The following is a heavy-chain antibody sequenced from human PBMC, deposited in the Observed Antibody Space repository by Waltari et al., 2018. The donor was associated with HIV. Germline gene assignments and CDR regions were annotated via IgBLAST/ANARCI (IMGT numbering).Heavy chain of an antibody. CDR1: GYTFTSYA. CDR3: ARDDVDTAMVTGFDP. V-gene: IGHV1-3*01. D-gene: IGHD5-18*01. CDR2: INAGNGNT. J-gene: IGHJ5*02. Sequence: QVQLVQSGAAVKKPGASVKVSCKASGYTFTSYAMHWVRQAPGQRLEWMGWINAGNGNTKYSQKLQGRVTITRDTSASTAYMELSSLRSEDTAVYYCARDDVDTAMVTGFDPWGQGTLVTVSS.